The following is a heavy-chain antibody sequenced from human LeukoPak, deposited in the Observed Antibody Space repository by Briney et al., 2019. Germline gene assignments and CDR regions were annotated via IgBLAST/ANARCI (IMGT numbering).Heavy chain of an antibody. Sequence: GGSLRLSCAASGFTFSSYAMSWVRQAPGKGLEWVSAISGSGGSTYYADSVKGRFTISRDNSKNTLYLQMNSLRAEDTAVYYCAKAGGLTIFGVEFGNYYYYYGMDVWGQGTTVTVSS. CDR3: AKAGGLTIFGVEFGNYYYYYGMDV. D-gene: IGHD3-3*01. CDR1: GFTFSSYA. V-gene: IGHV3-23*01. CDR2: ISGSGGST. J-gene: IGHJ6*02.